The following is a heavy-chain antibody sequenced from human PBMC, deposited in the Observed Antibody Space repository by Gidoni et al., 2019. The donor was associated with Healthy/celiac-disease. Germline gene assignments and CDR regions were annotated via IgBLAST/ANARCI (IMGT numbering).Heavy chain of an antibody. Sequence: EVQPLESGGGLVQPGGSLRLSCAASGSSFPSHAMSWVRPAPGKGLEWDSAISGSGGSTYYADSVKGRFTISRDNSKNTLYLQMNSLRAEDTAVYYCAKDSAGSWSYFLFNWYFELWGRGTLVTVSS. V-gene: IGHV3-23*01. CDR1: GSSFPSHA. CDR2: ISGSGGST. J-gene: IGHJ2*01. CDR3: AKDSAGSWSYFLFNWYFEL. D-gene: IGHD3-10*01.